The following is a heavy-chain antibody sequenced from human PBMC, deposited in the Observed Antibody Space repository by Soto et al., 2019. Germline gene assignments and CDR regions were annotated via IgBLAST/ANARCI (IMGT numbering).Heavy chain of an antibody. Sequence: SETLSLTCAVSGGSISSGGYSWSWIRQPPGKGLECIGYIYHGVSTYYNPSLKSRVTISVDRSKNQFSLKLSSVTAADTAVYYCARGPPLAYWGQGTLVTVSS. CDR2: IYHGVST. V-gene: IGHV4-30-2*01. CDR3: ARGPPLAY. CDR1: GGSISSGGYS. J-gene: IGHJ4*02.